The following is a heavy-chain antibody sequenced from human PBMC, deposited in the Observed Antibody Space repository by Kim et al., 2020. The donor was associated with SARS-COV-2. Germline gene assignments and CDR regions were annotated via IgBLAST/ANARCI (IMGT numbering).Heavy chain of an antibody. J-gene: IGHJ6*02. Sequence: SETLSLTCAVYGGSFSGYYWSWIRQPPGKGLEWIGEINHSGSTNYNPSLKSRVTISVDTSKNQFSLKLSSVTAADTAVYYCARRYYYDSSGYFTRYYYYYGMDVWGQGTTVTVSS. CDR3: ARRYYYDSSGYFTRYYYYYGMDV. CDR2: INHSGST. V-gene: IGHV4-34*01. D-gene: IGHD3-22*01. CDR1: GGSFSGYY.